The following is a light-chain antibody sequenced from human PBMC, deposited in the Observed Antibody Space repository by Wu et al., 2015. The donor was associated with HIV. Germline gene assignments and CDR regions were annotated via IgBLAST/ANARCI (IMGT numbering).Light chain of an antibody. CDR3: QQGNNLFT. Sequence: EIVLTQSPATLSLSPGERATLSCRASQSIGSSLAWYQQKPGQSPRLLIYATSNRATGIPARFGGSGSGTDFTLTISSLEPEDFAVYYCQQGNNLFTFGPGTKVDIK. CDR2: ATS. J-gene: IGKJ3*01. V-gene: IGKV3-11*01. CDR1: QSIGSS.